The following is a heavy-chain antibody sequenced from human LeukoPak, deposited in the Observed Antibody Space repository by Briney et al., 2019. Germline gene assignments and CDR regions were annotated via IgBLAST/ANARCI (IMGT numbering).Heavy chain of an antibody. Sequence: GGSLRLSCAASGFTVSSNYMSWVRQAPGKGLEWVSVIYSGGSTYYADSVEGRFTISRDNSKNTLYLQMNSLRAEDTAVYYCARDQMYYCMDVWGQGTTVTVSS. CDR2: IYSGGST. D-gene: IGHD5-24*01. CDR3: ARDQMYYCMDV. CDR1: GFTVSSNY. V-gene: IGHV3-53*01. J-gene: IGHJ6*02.